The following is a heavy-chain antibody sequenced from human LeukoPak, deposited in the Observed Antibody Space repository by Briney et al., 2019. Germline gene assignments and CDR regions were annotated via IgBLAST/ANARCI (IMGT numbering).Heavy chain of an antibody. CDR2: LYSDDTT. CDR1: GFIVNSNY. Sequence: GGSLRLSCAASGFIVNSNYMNWVRQAPGKGLEWVSVLYSDDTTYYADSVKGRFTISRDDSKNTLYLQMNNLRAEDTAVYYCARGGGYYAIDYWGQGTLVTVSS. J-gene: IGHJ4*02. V-gene: IGHV3-53*01. CDR3: ARGGGYYAIDY. D-gene: IGHD1-26*01.